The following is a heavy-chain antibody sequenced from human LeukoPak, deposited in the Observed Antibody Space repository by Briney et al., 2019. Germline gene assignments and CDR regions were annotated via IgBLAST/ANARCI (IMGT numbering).Heavy chain of an antibody. D-gene: IGHD2-21*02. CDR3: ARASSVMVTNGFDP. V-gene: IGHV1-69*13. Sequence: SVKVSCKASGYTFTSYDISWVRQAPGQGLEWMGGIIPIFGTANYAQKFQGRVTITADESTSTAYMELSSLRSEDTAVYYCARASSVMVTNGFDPWGQGTLVTVSS. CDR1: GYTFTSYD. CDR2: IIPIFGTA. J-gene: IGHJ5*02.